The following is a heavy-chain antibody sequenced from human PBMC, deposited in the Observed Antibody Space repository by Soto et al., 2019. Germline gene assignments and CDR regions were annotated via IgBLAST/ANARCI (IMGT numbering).Heavy chain of an antibody. CDR2: ISWDGGST. CDR1: GFTFDDYT. Sequence: GGSLRLSCAASGFTFDDYTMHWVRQAPGKGLEWFSLISWDGGSTYYAVSVKGRFTISRDNSKNSLYLQMNSLRTEDTALYYCAKDIGPAWGRSHPLDGWGQGTLVTVSS. J-gene: IGHJ4*02. D-gene: IGHD7-27*01. V-gene: IGHV3-43*01. CDR3: AKDIGPAWGRSHPLDG.